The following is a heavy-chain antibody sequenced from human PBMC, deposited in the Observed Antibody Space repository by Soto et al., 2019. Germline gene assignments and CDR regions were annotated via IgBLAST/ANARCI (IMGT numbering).Heavy chain of an antibody. V-gene: IGHV3-48*01. CDR2: ISSSSSTI. D-gene: IGHD4-17*01. CDR3: ARLMADYGDYRLDY. CDR1: GFTFSSYS. J-gene: IGHJ4*02. Sequence: EVQLVESGGGLVQPGGSLRLSCAASGFTFSSYSMNWVRQAPGKGLEWVSYISSSSSTIYYADSVKGRFTISRDNAKNSLYLPMNSLRAEDTAVYYCARLMADYGDYRLDYWGQGTLVTVSS.